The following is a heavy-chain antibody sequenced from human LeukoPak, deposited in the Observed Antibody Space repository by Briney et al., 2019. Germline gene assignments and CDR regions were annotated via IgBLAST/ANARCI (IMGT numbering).Heavy chain of an antibody. CDR1: GFSLSSHS. D-gene: IGHD3-16*01. V-gene: IGHV3-48*02. Sequence: GGSLRLSCAASGFSLSSHSMNWVRQAPGKGLEWVSYISSTGSNMYYADSVKGRFTISRDNAKNSLYLLVNSLRDEDTAVYYCARGSLANGGVMDVWGQGTTVTVSS. CDR2: ISSTGSNM. CDR3: ARGSLANGGVMDV. J-gene: IGHJ6*02.